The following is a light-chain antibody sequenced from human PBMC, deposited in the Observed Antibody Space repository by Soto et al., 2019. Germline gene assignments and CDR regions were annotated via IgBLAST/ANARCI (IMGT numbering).Light chain of an antibody. CDR1: PSVSCSN. CDR3: NQHCS. J-gene: IGKJ1*01. V-gene: IGKV3-20*01. Sequence: EIVLTQSPGTLSLSPGERATLSCRASPSVSCSNLAWYQQKPGQAPRLVIYGASSRATGIPDGFSGSGSGTDFTLTNSRLEPEDFAVYYCNQHCSFGQGTKVDIK. CDR2: GAS.